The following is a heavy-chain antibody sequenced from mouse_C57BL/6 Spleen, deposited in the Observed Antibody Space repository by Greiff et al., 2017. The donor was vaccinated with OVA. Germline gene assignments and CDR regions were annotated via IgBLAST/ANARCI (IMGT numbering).Heavy chain of an antibody. V-gene: IGHV5-9-1*02. D-gene: IGHD2-4*01. CDR3: TRARYYDYAMDY. CDR1: GFTFSSYA. J-gene: IGHJ4*01. Sequence: EVQLVESGEGLVKPGGSLKLSCAASGFTFSSYAMSWVRQTPEKRLEWVAYISSGGDYIYYADTVKGRFTISRDNARNTLYLQMSSLKSEDTAMYYCTRARYYDYAMDYWGQGTSVTVSS. CDR2: ISSGGDYI.